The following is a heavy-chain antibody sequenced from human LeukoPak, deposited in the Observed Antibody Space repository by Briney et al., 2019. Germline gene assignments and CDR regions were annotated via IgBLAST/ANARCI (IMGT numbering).Heavy chain of an antibody. CDR3: TRDAPAEQGGDN. Sequence: PGGSRRLSCAASGFTLSAYFMSWIRQAPGKGLEWVSYISGDGSIIYYGDSVKGRFTVSRDNARNSVYLQMNSLRADDTAVYYCTRDAPAEQGGDNWGQGTLVTVSS. J-gene: IGHJ4*02. CDR2: ISGDGSII. V-gene: IGHV3-11*01. D-gene: IGHD3-16*01. CDR1: GFTLSAYF.